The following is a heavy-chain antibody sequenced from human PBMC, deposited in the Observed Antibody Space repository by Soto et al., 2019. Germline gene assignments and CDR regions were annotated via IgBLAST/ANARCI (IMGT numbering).Heavy chain of an antibody. J-gene: IGHJ5*02. V-gene: IGHV4-59*01. CDR3: AMLLVVCHNWFAP. CDR1: GGSISSYY. D-gene: IGHD2-15*01. CDR2: IYYSGST. Sequence: SETLSLTCTVSGGSISSYYWSWIRQPPGKGLEWIGYIYYSGSTNYNPSLKSRVTISVDTSKNQFSLKLSSVTAADTAVYYCAMLLVVCHNWFAPWGQGTQVTVSS.